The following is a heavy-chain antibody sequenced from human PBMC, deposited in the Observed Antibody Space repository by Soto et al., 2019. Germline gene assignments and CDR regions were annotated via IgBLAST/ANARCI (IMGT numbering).Heavy chain of an antibody. CDR1: GGSISSYY. CDR2: IYYSGST. J-gene: IGHJ4*02. CDR3: ARDSGNAWNPGV. Sequence: QVQLQESGPGLVKPSETLSLTCTVSGGSISSYYWSWIRQPPGKGLEWIGYIYYSGSTNYNPSLKSRVTISVDTSKNQFSLNLSAVTAADTAVYYCARDSGNAWNPGVWGQGTLVTVSS. D-gene: IGHD1-1*01. V-gene: IGHV4-59*01.